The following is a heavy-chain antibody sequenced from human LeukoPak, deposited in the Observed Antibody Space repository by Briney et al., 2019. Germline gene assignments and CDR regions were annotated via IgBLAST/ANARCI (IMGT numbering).Heavy chain of an antibody. CDR2: TSSAGHVT. D-gene: IGHD6-19*01. J-gene: IGHJ4*02. Sequence: PRVSLRFSCAASGFTFSSHSMSWVRQAPGKGLLWVSATSSAGHVTFYADSVKGRFTVSRDQSQNTLFLQMSSLRADDTAVYYCAKHRLPVAGSPSKIPTAYFEDWGQGILVTVSS. CDR1: GFTFSSHS. CDR3: AKHRLPVAGSPSKIPTAYFED. V-gene: IGHV3-23*01.